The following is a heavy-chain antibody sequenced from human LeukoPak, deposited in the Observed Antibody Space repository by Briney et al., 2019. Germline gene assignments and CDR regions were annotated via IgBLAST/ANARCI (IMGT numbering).Heavy chain of an antibody. CDR1: GYSISSGYY. CDR3: ATVQRPMVRGNYYYYYMDV. Sequence: PSETLSLTCTVSGYSISSGYYWGWIRQPPGKGLEWIGSIDHSGSTYYNPSHKSRVTISVDTSKNQFSLKLSSVTAADTAVYYCATVQRPMVRGNYYYYYMDVWGKGTTVTVSS. D-gene: IGHD3-10*01. V-gene: IGHV4-38-2*02. J-gene: IGHJ6*03. CDR2: IDHSGST.